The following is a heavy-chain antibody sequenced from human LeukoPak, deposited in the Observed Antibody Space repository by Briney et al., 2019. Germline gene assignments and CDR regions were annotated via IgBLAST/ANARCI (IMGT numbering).Heavy chain of an antibody. D-gene: IGHD3-22*01. CDR2: IYTSGST. CDR3: ARQRYNYDSSGYRYFDY. CDR1: GGSISSYY. V-gene: IGHV4-4*07. J-gene: IGHJ4*02. Sequence: SETLSLTCTVSGGSISSYYWSWIRQPAGKGLEWIGRIYTSGSTNYNPSLKSRVTISVGTSKDQFSLKLNSVTATDTSVYYCARQRYNYDSSGYRYFDYWGQGTLVTVSS.